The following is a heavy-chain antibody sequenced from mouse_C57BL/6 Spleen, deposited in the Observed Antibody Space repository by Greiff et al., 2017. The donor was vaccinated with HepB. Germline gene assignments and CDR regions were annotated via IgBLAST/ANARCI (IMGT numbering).Heavy chain of an antibody. CDR1: GFTFRDFG. J-gene: IGHJ4*01. D-gene: IGHD1-1*01. V-gene: IGHV5-17*01. CDR2: ISSGRSTI. CDR3: ARRLYSSYLCYAMGY. Sequence: DVKLVESGGGLVKPGGSLKLSCAASGFTFRDFGMHWVRQAPEKGLEWVAYISSGRSTIYYADTVKGRFTISRDNAKNTLFLQMTSLMSEVTSMYYCARRLYSSYLCYAMGYWGQGTSVTVSS.